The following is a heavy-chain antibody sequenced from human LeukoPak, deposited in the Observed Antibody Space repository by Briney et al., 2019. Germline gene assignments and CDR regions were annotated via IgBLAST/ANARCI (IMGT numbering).Heavy chain of an antibody. V-gene: IGHV4-59*01. Sequence: SSETLSLTCTVSGGSISSYYWSWIRQPPGKGLEWIGYNYYSGSTNYNPSLKSRVTISVDTSKNQFSLKLSSVTAADTAVYYCARDTHYYDSSGVDAFDIWGQGTMVTVSS. J-gene: IGHJ3*02. CDR1: GGSISSYY. D-gene: IGHD3-22*01. CDR3: ARDTHYYDSSGVDAFDI. CDR2: NYYSGST.